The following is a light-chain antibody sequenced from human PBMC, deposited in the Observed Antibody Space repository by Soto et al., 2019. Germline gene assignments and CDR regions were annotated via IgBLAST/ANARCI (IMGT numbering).Light chain of an antibody. CDR2: EVT. J-gene: IGLJ1*01. CDR3: NSYTSSTSLPYV. CDR1: SSDVGSYDL. Sequence: QSVLTQPASVSGSPGQSITISCTGTSSDVGSYDLVSWYQHHPGTAPKLILYEVTKRPSGVSNRFSGSKSGNTASLTISALQAEDEADYFCNSYTSSTSLPYVFGTGTKLTVL. V-gene: IGLV2-14*02.